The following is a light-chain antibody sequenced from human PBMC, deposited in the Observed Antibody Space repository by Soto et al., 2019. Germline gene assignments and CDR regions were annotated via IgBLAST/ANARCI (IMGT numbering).Light chain of an antibody. CDR3: CSYAGTPRV. CDR2: EVS. CDR1: SSDVGSYNL. J-gene: IGLJ1*01. V-gene: IGLV2-23*02. Sequence: QSALTQPASVSGSPGQSIIISCTGTSSDVGSYNLVSWYQQHPGKAPKLMIYEVSKRPSGVSNRFSGSKSGNTASLTISGLQAEDEADYYCCSYAGTPRVFGTGTKVTVL.